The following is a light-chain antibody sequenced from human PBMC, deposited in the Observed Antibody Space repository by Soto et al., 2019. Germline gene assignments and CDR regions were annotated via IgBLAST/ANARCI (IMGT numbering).Light chain of an antibody. CDR3: QLSQQRSSWLPIA. J-gene: IGKJ5*01. CDR1: QSVSSN. CDR2: GAS. Sequence: EIVMTQSPATLSVSPGERATLSCRASQSVSSNLAWYQQKPGQAPRLLMYGASTRATAIPARFSGSGSGTEFTLTINSLQSEDFAVYYCQLSQQRSSWLPIAFGQGTRLEIK. V-gene: IGKV3-15*01.